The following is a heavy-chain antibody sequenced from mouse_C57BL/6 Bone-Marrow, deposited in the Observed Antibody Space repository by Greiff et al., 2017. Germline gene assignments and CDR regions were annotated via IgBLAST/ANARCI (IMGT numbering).Heavy chain of an antibody. CDR2: IGPGSGST. CDR3: ARRPYYYGSSYWYFDV. D-gene: IGHD1-1*01. V-gene: IGHV1-77*01. Sequence: QVHVKQSGAELVKPGASVKISCKASGYTFTDYYINWVKQRPGQGLEWIGKIGPGSGSTYYNEKFKGKATLTADKSSSTAYMQLSSLTSEDSAVYFCARRPYYYGSSYWYFDVWGTGTTVTVSS. CDR1: GYTFTDYY. J-gene: IGHJ1*03.